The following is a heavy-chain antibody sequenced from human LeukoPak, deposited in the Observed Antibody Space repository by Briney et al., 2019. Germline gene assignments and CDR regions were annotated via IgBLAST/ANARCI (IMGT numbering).Heavy chain of an antibody. CDR1: GGSISSSSYY. J-gene: IGHJ3*02. V-gene: IGHV4-39*07. Sequence: KSSETLSLTCTVSGGSISSSSYYWGWIRQPPGKGLEWIGSIYYSGSTHYNPSLKSRVTISLDTPKNQFSLKLNSVTAADTAVYYCARDRGIAAVGDDAYDIWDQGTMVTVSS. D-gene: IGHD6-13*01. CDR3: ARDRGIAAVGDDAYDI. CDR2: IYYSGST.